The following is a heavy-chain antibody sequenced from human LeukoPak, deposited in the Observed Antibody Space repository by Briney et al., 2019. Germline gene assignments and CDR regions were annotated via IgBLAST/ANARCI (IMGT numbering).Heavy chain of an antibody. D-gene: IGHD6-25*01. CDR1: GYTLRNSG. Sequence: ASVKVSCKTSGYTLRNSGMNWVRQAPGQGLEWLAWISGYNGNINYVEKLRDRVTMTIDTSTSTVYMELTSLTSGDTAVYYCARDSGGYQVGNWFDPWGQGTLVTVSS. CDR2: ISGYNGNI. J-gene: IGHJ5*02. CDR3: ARDSGGYQVGNWFDP. V-gene: IGHV1-18*01.